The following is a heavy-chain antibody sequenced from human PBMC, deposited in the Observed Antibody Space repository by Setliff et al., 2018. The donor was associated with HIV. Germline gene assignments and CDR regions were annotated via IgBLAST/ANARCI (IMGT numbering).Heavy chain of an antibody. Sequence: SETLSLTCTVSGGSISSSSYYWGWIRQPPGKGLEWIGSIYYSGSTYYNPSLKSRVTISVDTSKNQFSLKLSSVTAADTAVYYCARRESYGNGGLYYFDYWGQGTLVTVSS. CDR1: GGSISSSSYY. D-gene: IGHD2-8*02. CDR3: ARRESYGNGGLYYFDY. CDR2: IYYSGST. J-gene: IGHJ4*02. V-gene: IGHV4-39*01.